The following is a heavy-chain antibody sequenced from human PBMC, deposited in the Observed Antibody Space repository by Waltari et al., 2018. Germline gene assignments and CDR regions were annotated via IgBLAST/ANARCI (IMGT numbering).Heavy chain of an antibody. CDR1: GFTFSSYA. CDR3: AKLPFDYYGSGSYCFDY. Sequence: EVQLLESGEGLVQPGGSLRLSCAASGFTFSSYAMSWVRQAPGKGLEWVSAISGSGGSTYYADSVKGRFTISRDNSKNTLYLQMNSLRAEDTAVYYCAKLPFDYYGSGSYCFDYWGQGTLVTVSS. CDR2: ISGSGGST. J-gene: IGHJ4*02. D-gene: IGHD3-10*01. V-gene: IGHV3-23*01.